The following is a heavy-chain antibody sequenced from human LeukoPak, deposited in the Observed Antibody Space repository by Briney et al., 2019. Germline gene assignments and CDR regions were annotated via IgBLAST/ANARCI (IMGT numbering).Heavy chain of an antibody. CDR2: ISWNSGSI. V-gene: IGHV3-9*03. D-gene: IGHD5-18*01. Sequence: GRSLRLSCAASGFTFDDYAMHWVRQAPGKGLEWVSGISWNSGSIGYADSVKGRFTISRDDAKNSLYLQMNSLRAEDMALYYCAKGGGGQLWLGLDYWGQGTLVTVSS. CDR1: GFTFDDYA. CDR3: AKGGGGQLWLGLDY. J-gene: IGHJ4*02.